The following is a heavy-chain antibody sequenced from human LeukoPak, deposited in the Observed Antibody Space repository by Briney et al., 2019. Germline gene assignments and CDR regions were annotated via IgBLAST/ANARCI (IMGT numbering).Heavy chain of an antibody. CDR3: ARDAYRKVDY. Sequence: SETLSLTCAVYGGSFSGYYWSWIRQPPGKGLEWIGEINHSGSTNYNPSLKSRVAISVDTSKNQFSLKLSSVTAADTAVYYCARDAYRKVDYWGQGTLVTVSS. CDR2: INHSGST. J-gene: IGHJ4*02. CDR1: GGSFSGYY. D-gene: IGHD1-26*01. V-gene: IGHV4-34*01.